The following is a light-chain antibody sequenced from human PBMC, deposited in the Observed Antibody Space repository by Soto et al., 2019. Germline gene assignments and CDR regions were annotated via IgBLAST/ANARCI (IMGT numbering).Light chain of an antibody. J-gene: IGLJ2*01. Sequence: QSVLTQPPSVSGAPGQSVTISCTGSSSNIGAGYDVHWYQQLPGTAPKLLIYGNSNRPSGVPDRFSVSKSGTSASLAITGLQAEDEADYYCQSYDSSLSVVFGGGTKLTVL. CDR1: SSNIGAGYD. CDR2: GNS. V-gene: IGLV1-40*01. CDR3: QSYDSSLSVV.